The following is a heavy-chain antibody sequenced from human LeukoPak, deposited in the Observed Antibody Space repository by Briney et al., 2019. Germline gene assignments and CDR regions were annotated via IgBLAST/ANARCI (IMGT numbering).Heavy chain of an antibody. CDR3: ARALYNRGWYPDYFDS. J-gene: IGHJ4*02. CDR1: GFTFNTYC. CDR2: IKRDGSDN. D-gene: IGHD6-19*01. V-gene: IGHV3-7*01. Sequence: GGSLRLSCAASGFTFNTYCMSWVRQAPGKGLEWVANIKRDGSDNYYVGSVEGRFTISRDNAKNSLYLQMSSLRAEDTAIYYCARALYNRGWYPDYFDSWGQGTLVTVSA.